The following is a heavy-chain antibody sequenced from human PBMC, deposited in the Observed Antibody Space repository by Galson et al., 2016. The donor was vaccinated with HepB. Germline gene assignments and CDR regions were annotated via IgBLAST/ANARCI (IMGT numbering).Heavy chain of an antibody. CDR2: ISHSGGT. D-gene: IGHD4-17*01. CDR3: ARVTHTAEFYFDS. J-gene: IGHJ4*02. Sequence: SETLSLTCGVSGASISGYNWWNWVRQSPGKGLEWIGEISHSGGTKYNPSLKSRVTISVDKATNQFSLKLTSVTAADTATYYCARVTHTAEFYFDSWGQGALLTVSS. CDR1: GASISGYNW. V-gene: IGHV4-4*02.